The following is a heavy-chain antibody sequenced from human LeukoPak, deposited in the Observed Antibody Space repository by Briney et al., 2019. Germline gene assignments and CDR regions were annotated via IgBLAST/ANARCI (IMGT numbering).Heavy chain of an antibody. Sequence: GGSLRLSCAASAFTFSSYPISWVRKAPGKGLEWVSEISGNGGSTYYADSVKGRFTISRDNSKNTLYLQMNSLRAEDTAVYYCAKDIPHFGLELLHAFDIGGQGTMVTVSS. CDR1: AFTFSSYP. CDR2: ISGNGGST. J-gene: IGHJ3*02. D-gene: IGHD1-7*01. CDR3: AKDIPHFGLELLHAFDI. V-gene: IGHV3-23*01.